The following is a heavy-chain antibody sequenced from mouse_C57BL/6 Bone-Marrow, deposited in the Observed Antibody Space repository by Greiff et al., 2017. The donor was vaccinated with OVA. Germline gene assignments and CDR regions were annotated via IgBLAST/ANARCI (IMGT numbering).Heavy chain of an antibody. CDR2: IDPSDSYT. D-gene: IGHD3-2*02. CDR1: GYTFTSYW. V-gene: IGHV1-69*01. Sequence: QVQLQQPGAELVMPGASVKLSCKASGYTFTSYWMHWVKQRPGQGLEWIGEIDPSDSYTNYNQKFKGKSTLTVDKSSSTAYMQLSSLTSEDSAVYYCAREDSSGYPSNAMDYWGQGTSVTVSS. J-gene: IGHJ4*01. CDR3: AREDSSGYPSNAMDY.